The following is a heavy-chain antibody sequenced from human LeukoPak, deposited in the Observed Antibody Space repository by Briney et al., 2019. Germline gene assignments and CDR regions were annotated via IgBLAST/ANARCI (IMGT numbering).Heavy chain of an antibody. CDR3: ARDRLGGGYDLGGEFDY. Sequence: PGGSLRLSCAASGFTFSSYEMNWVRQAPGKGLEWVSYISSSGSTIYYADSVKGRFTISRDNAKNSLYLQMNSLRAEDTAVYYCARDRLGGGYDLGGEFDYWGQGTLVTVSS. CDR1: GFTFSSYE. V-gene: IGHV3-48*03. CDR2: ISSSGSTI. J-gene: IGHJ4*02. D-gene: IGHD5-12*01.